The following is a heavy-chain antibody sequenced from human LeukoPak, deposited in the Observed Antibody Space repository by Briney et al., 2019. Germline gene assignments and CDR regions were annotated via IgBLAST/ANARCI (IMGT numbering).Heavy chain of an antibody. Sequence: PEGSLRLSCAASGFTFSSYGMSWVRQAPGKGLEWVSGISGSGGSTYYADSVKGRFTISRDNSKNTLYLQMNSLRAGDTAVYYCAKRGTGYNHFDYWGQGTLVTVSS. V-gene: IGHV3-23*01. CDR2: ISGSGGST. D-gene: IGHD3/OR15-3a*01. CDR3: AKRGTGYNHFDY. J-gene: IGHJ4*02. CDR1: GFTFSSYG.